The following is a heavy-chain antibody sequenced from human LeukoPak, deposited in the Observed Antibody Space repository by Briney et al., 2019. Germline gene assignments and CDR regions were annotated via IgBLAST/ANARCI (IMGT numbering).Heavy chain of an antibody. CDR2: ISGTGGST. J-gene: IGHJ3*02. CDR3: AQASGRHYADRAFDT. Sequence: GGSLRLSCAAAGFTFSSYPMNWVRQSPERGREWVSAISGTGGSTSYADSLKGRFTISRDNSKNPLYLQMSSLPAKDTCVYYCAQASGRHYADRAFDTWGHGTTVT. V-gene: IGHV3-23*01. CDR1: GFTFSSYP. D-gene: IGHD2-2*01.